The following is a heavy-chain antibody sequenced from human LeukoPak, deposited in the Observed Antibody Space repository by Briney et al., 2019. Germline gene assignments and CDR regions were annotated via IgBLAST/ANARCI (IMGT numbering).Heavy chain of an antibody. D-gene: IGHD2-2*01. CDR1: GGSISSSSYY. J-gene: IGHJ6*02. CDR2: IYYSGST. CDR3: ASSCRTCYYGMDV. Sequence: SETLSLTCTVSGGSISSSSYYWGWIRQPPGKGLEWIGSIYYSGSTYYNPSLKSRVTISVDTSKNQFSLKLSSVTAADTAVYYCASSCRTCYYGMDVWGQGTTVTVSS. V-gene: IGHV4-39*07.